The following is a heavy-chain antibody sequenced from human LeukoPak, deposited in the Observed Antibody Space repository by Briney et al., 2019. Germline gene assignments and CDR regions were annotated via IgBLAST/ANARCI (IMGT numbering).Heavy chain of an antibody. CDR1: GFTFSDYY. J-gene: IGHJ6*03. Sequence: PGGSLRLSCAASGFTFSDYYMNWIRQAPGKGLEWVSYISSSGSTISYADSVKGRFTISRDNAKNSLYLQMNSLRAEDTAVYYCARAEAAGATMDVWGKGTTVTVSS. CDR2: ISSSGSTI. V-gene: IGHV3-11*04. CDR3: ARAEAAGATMDV. D-gene: IGHD6-13*01.